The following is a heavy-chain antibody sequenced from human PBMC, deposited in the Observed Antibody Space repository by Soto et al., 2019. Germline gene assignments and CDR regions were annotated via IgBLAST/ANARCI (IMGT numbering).Heavy chain of an antibody. CDR1: GFAVSSKS. Sequence: EVQLVESGGGLIQPGGPLRLSCAASGFAVSSKSMTWVRQAPGKGLEWVSVIYGGGTTYYADSVKGRFTISRDTSKNTLYLQMNSLRAEDTAVYYCVQTTGWPGFDFWGQGTLVTVSS. D-gene: IGHD6-19*01. V-gene: IGHV3-53*01. CDR3: VQTTGWPGFDF. J-gene: IGHJ4*02. CDR2: IYGGGTT.